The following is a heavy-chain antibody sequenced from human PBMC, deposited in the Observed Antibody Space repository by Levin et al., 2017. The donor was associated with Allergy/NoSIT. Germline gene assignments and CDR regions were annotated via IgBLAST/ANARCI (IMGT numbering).Heavy chain of an antibody. CDR2: IIPIFGTT. Sequence: PGESLKISCKASGGTFSSYAISWVRQAPGQGLEWMGGIIPIFGTTRYAQKFQGRVTITADESTRTAYMELSSLRSADTAVYYCAGCAGAQWLCGFDIWGQGTMVTVSS. CDR1: GGTFSSYA. J-gene: IGHJ3*02. D-gene: IGHD6-19*01. CDR3: AGCAGAQWLCGFDI. V-gene: IGHV1-69*01.